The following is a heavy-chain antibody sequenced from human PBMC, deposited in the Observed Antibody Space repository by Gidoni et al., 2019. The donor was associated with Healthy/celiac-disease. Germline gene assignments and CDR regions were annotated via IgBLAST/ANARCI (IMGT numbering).Heavy chain of an antibody. CDR3: ARDPGYCSSTSCYSAFDY. V-gene: IGHV3-21*01. J-gene: IGHJ4*02. CDR1: GFAFSSYS. Sequence: EVQLVESGGGLVKPGGSLRLSCAASGFAFSSYSMNWVRQAPGKGLEWVSSISSSSSYIYYADSVKGRFTISRDNAKNSLYLQMNSLRAEDTAVYYCARDPGYCSSTSCYSAFDYWGQGTLVTVSS. D-gene: IGHD2-2*01. CDR2: ISSSSSYI.